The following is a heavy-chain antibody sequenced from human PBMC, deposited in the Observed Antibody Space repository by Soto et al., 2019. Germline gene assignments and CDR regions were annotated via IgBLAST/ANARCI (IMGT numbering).Heavy chain of an antibody. Sequence: PGGSLRPSCTASGFTFSSHAMSWVRQAPGKQLEWVSAISGSAGLTFYADSVKGRFTISRDNSKNTLYLQMNSLRAEDTAVYYCAKDWVSGSSPYWGQGTLVTVSS. D-gene: IGHD2-15*01. V-gene: IGHV3-23*01. CDR3: AKDWVSGSSPY. J-gene: IGHJ4*02. CDR1: GFTFSSHA. CDR2: ISGSAGLT.